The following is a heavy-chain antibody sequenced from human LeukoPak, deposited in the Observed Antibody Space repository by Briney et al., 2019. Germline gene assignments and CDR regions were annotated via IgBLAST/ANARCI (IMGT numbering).Heavy chain of an antibody. CDR3: TTDLGTYYHGSQRLIPIDY. V-gene: IGHV3-15*01. CDR2: IKSKTDGETT. CDR1: GFTFSSYA. D-gene: IGHD3-10*01. J-gene: IGHJ4*02. Sequence: PGGSLRLSCAASGFTFSSYAMHWVRQAPGKGLEWIGRIKSKTDGETTNYAEPVRGRFTISRDDSKSAVYLQMNSLKIEDTAVYYCTTDLGTYYHGSQRLIPIDYWGQGTLVTVSS.